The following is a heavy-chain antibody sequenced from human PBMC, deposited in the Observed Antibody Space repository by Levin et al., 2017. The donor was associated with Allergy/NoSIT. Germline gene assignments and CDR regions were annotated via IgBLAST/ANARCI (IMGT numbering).Heavy chain of an antibody. Sequence: PGGSLRLSCAASGFTFNNAWMNWVRQAPGKGLEWVGHIKSKIDGGTTDYAAPVKGRFTISRDDSKNTLYLQMNSLKTEDTALYYCTTSRDTSLATFDYWGQGALVTVSS. V-gene: IGHV3-15*07. CDR2: IKSKIDGGTT. D-gene: IGHD5-18*01. CDR3: TTSRDTSLATFDY. J-gene: IGHJ4*02. CDR1: GFTFNNAW.